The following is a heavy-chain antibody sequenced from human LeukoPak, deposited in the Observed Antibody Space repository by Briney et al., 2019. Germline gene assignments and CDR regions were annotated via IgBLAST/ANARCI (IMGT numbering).Heavy chain of an antibody. CDR3: ARAARNNCSGGSCYPAY. J-gene: IGHJ4*02. V-gene: IGHV1-2*04. D-gene: IGHD2-15*01. CDR1: GYTFTGYY. Sequence: ASVKVSCKASGYTFTGYYMHWVRQAPGQGLEWMGWINPNSGGTNYAQKFQGWVTMTRDTSISTAYMELSRLRSDDTAVYYCARAARNNCSGGSCYPAYWGQGTLVTVSS. CDR2: INPNSGGT.